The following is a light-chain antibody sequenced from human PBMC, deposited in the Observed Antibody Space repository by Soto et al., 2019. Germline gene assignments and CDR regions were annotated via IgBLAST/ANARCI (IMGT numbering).Light chain of an antibody. CDR2: GAS. V-gene: IGKV3-20*01. CDR3: QQYGGPPWT. J-gene: IGKJ1*01. CDR1: QSVSSSW. Sequence: EIVLTQSPGTLSLSPGERATLSCRASQSVSSSWLAWYQQKPGQAPRLLIYGASSRATGVPDRFSGSGSGXXXXXXXXRLEPEDSAVFYCQQYGGPPWTFGQGTKVEIK.